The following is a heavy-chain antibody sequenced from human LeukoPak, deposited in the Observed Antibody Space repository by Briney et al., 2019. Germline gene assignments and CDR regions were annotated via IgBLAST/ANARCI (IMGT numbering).Heavy chain of an antibody. J-gene: IGHJ4*02. Sequence: PSETLSLTCTVSGGSINSYYWSWIRQPPGKGLEWIGYIYTSGSTNYNPSLKSRVTISVDTSKNQFSLKLSSVTAADTAVYYCASGMALEIGFDYWGQGTLVTVSS. CDR3: ASGMALEIGFDY. CDR1: GGSINSYY. D-gene: IGHD1-1*01. CDR2: IYTSGST. V-gene: IGHV4-4*09.